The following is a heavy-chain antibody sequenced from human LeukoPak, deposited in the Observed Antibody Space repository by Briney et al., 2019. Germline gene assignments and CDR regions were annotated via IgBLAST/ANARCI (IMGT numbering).Heavy chain of an antibody. CDR3: AKKGSPRAGSSEYYYFDY. V-gene: IGHV3-7*03. Sequence: PSGGSLRLSCAASGFTFSTYWMSWVRQAPGKGLEWVANIKQDGSEKYYVDSVKGRFTLSRDNAKNSLYLQMNSLRAEDTAVYYCAKKGSPRAGSSEYYYFDYWGQGTRVTVSS. CDR1: GFTFSTYW. D-gene: IGHD3-10*01. J-gene: IGHJ4*02. CDR2: IKQDGSEK.